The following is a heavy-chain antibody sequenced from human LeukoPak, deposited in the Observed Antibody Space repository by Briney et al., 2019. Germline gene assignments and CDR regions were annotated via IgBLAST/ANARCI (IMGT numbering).Heavy chain of an antibody. J-gene: IGHJ6*03. Sequence: SETLSLTCTVSGVSISRYYWSWIRQPAGKGLEWIGRIYTSGSTNYNPSLKSRVTMPVDTSKNQFPLKLSSVTAADTAVYYCARAVGSGSFQTYYYYMAVWGKGTTVTISS. D-gene: IGHD3-10*01. CDR3: ARAVGSGSFQTYYYYMAV. CDR2: IYTSGST. CDR1: GVSISRYY. V-gene: IGHV4-4*07.